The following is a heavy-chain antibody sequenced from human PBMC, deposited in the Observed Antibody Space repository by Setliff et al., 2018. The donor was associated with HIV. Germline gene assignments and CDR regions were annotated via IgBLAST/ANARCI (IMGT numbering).Heavy chain of an antibody. Sequence: SETLSLTCTVSGGSISNSRYYWSWIRQPPGKGLEWIGEINHSGSTNYNPSLKSRVTISVDTSKNQFSLKLSSVTAADTAVYYCARHSGSYIDYWGQGTLVTVSS. CDR3: ARHSGSYIDY. V-gene: IGHV4-39*07. J-gene: IGHJ4*02. D-gene: IGHD3-3*02. CDR1: GGSISNSRYY. CDR2: INHSGST.